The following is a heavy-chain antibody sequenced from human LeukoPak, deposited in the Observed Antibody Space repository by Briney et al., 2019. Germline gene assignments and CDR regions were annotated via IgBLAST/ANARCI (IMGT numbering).Heavy chain of an antibody. J-gene: IGHJ4*02. D-gene: IGHD2-15*01. CDR1: GFTFSNYW. CDR3: ARDFVDVVVVAAFDY. Sequence: GGSLRLSCAASGFTFSNYWMSWVRQTPGKGLEWVANIKKDGSEKYYVDSVKGRFTISRDNAKNSLYLQMNSLRAEDTAVYYCARDFVDVVVVAAFDYWGQGTLVTVSS. V-gene: IGHV3-7*01. CDR2: IKKDGSEK.